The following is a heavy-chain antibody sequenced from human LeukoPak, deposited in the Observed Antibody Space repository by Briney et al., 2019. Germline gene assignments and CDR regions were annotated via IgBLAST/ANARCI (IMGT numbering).Heavy chain of an antibody. Sequence: ASVKVSCKASGGTFSSYAISWVRQAPGQGLEWMGWISAYNGNTNYAQKLQGRVTMTTDTSTSTAYMELRSLRSDDTAVYYCATSADYGDYVPDYWGQGTLVTVSS. V-gene: IGHV1-18*01. J-gene: IGHJ4*02. CDR2: ISAYNGNT. CDR1: GGTFSSYA. D-gene: IGHD4-17*01. CDR3: ATSADYGDYVPDY.